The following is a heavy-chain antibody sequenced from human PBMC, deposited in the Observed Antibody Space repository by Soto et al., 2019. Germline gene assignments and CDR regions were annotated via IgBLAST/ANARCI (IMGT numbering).Heavy chain of an antibody. CDR3: ARAQGYYYDSSGYYSPY. V-gene: IGHV1-18*04. CDR1: GYTFTGYY. J-gene: IGHJ4*02. CDR2: ISAYNGNT. D-gene: IGHD3-22*01. Sequence: ASVKVSCKASGYTFTGYYMHWVRQAPGQGLEWMGWISAYNGNTNYAQKLQGRVTMTTDTSTSTAYMELRSLRSDDTAVYYCARAQGYYYDSSGYYSPYWGQGTLVTVSS.